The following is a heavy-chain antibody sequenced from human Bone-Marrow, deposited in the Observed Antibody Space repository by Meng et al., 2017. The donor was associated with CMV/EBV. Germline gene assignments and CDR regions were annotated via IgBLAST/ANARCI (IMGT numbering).Heavy chain of an antibody. J-gene: IGHJ4*02. CDR3: VRDRTLADTGPHFDN. D-gene: IGHD6-19*01. V-gene: IGHV3-74*03. CDR1: GFTFSNYW. Sequence: EVQLVESGGGLVQPGGSCRPSCAASGFTFSNYWMHWVRQGPGKGLVWVSRIKTDGSITTYADSVKGRFTISRDNAKNTVYLQMNSLRVEDTAVYYCVRDRTLADTGPHFDNWGQGTMVTVSA. CDR2: IKTDGSIT.